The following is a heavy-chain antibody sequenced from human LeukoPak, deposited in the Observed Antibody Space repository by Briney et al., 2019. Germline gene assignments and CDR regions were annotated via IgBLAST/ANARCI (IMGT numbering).Heavy chain of an antibody. V-gene: IGHV1-24*01. CDR1: LYTLTELS. CDR3: ATVWAIFGIVTRHYYYMHL. CDR2: VDPEDGET. J-gene: IGHJ6*03. Sequence: GASVKVSRKHSLYTLTELSIHRVRQAPGTGLEWMGGVDPEDGETFYAQKFQSRGTMTEDTSTDTAYMELGSLRSQDTAVYYCATVWAIFGIVTRHYYYMHLWGKGATDSVS. D-gene: IGHD3-3*01.